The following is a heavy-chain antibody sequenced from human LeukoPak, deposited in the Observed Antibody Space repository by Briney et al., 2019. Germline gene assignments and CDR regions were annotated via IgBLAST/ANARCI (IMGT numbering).Heavy chain of an antibody. CDR2: IHTSGST. Sequence: SETLSLTCTVSGGSINSYYWSWIRQPAGKGLEWIGRIHTSGSTNSNPSLKSRVTMSVDTSKNQFSLRLSFVTAADTAVYYCATWSGDYSFDFWGQGTLVTVSS. D-gene: IGHD3-3*01. J-gene: IGHJ4*02. V-gene: IGHV4-4*07. CDR1: GGSINSYY. CDR3: ATWSGDYSFDF.